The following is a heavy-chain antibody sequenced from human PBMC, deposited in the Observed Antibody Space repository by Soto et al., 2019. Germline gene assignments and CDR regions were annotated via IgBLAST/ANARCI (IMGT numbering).Heavy chain of an antibody. CDR1: GASISSSSYY. Sequence: SQTLSLTCTASGASISSSSYYWGWIRQPPGKGLEWIGSIYYSGSTYYNPSLKSRVTISVDTSKNQFSLKLSSVTAADTAVYYCARHGNPGEMDTITEPYWFDPWGQGTLVTGSS. J-gene: IGHJ5*02. CDR2: IYYSGST. V-gene: IGHV4-39*01. D-gene: IGHD5-18*01. CDR3: ARHGNPGEMDTITEPYWFDP.